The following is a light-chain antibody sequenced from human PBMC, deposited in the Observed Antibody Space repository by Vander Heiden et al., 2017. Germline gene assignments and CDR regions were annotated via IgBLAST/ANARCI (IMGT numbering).Light chain of an antibody. CDR2: DDR. V-gene: IGLV3-21*02. Sequence: SYVLTQPPSVSVAPGPTARITCGGNDVGSQSVHWYQQKPGQAPVLVCYDDRDRPSGIPERFSGSNSGNTATLTISRVEAGDEADYYCQVWDISSDHVVFGGGTKLTVL. CDR1: DVGSQS. J-gene: IGLJ2*01. CDR3: QVWDISSDHVV.